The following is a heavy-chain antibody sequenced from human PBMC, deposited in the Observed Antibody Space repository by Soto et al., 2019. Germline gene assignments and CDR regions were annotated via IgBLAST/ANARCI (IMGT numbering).Heavy chain of an antibody. D-gene: IGHD2-8*01. CDR1: GDSITSDY. J-gene: IGHJ4*02. CDR2: MYHGGRT. Sequence: PSETLSLTCTVTGDSITSDYCSWMRQPPGKGLEWIGHMYHGGRTNYSPSLKSRVTMSLDSSKNQFSLNLSSVTAADTAVYFCARDPGYCTNGVCPIFDFWGQGVLVTVSS. CDR3: ARDPGYCTNGVCPIFDF. V-gene: IGHV4-59*01.